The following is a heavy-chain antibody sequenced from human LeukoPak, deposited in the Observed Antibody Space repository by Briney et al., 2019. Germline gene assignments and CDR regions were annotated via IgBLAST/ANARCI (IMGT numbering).Heavy chain of an antibody. CDR2: IRHDGSNI. V-gene: IGHV3-30*02. Sequence: PGGSLRLSCAASGFSFSNYGIHWVRQPPGKGLEWVAFIRHDGSNIYYADSVKGRFTISRDNSKNTLSLQVSSLRAEDTAIYYCAKGLKTAVGPYKGYHYYMDVWGKGTTVTVSS. CDR1: GFSFSNYG. J-gene: IGHJ6*03. D-gene: IGHD5-18*01. CDR3: AKGLKTAVGPYKGYHYYMDV.